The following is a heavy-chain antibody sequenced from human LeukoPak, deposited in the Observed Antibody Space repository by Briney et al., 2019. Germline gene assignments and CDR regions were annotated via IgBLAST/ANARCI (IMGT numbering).Heavy chain of an antibody. D-gene: IGHD4-17*01. Sequence: SETLSLTCTVSGGSIYSYYWSYIRQPPGKGLEWIGYMYYSGSTSYNPSLKSRVTISIDPPKNQFSLKLSSVIAADTAVYYCTAVTTSGDWYFDLWGRGTLVTVSS. CDR1: GGSIYSYY. V-gene: IGHV4-59*08. CDR2: MYYSGST. J-gene: IGHJ2*01. CDR3: TAVTTSGDWYFDL.